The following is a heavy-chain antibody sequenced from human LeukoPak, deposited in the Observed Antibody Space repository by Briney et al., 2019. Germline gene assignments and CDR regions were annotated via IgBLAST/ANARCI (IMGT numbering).Heavy chain of an antibody. D-gene: IGHD5-24*01. CDR3: ASDGDGYNYVSY. J-gene: IGHJ4*02. CDR1: GYTFTSYD. V-gene: IGHV1-8*01. Sequence: GALVKVSCKASGYTFTSYDINWVRQATGQGLEWMGWMNPNSGNTGYAQKFQGRVTMTRNTSISTAYMELSSLRSEDTAVYYCASDGDGYNYVSYWGQGTLVTVSS. CDR2: MNPNSGNT.